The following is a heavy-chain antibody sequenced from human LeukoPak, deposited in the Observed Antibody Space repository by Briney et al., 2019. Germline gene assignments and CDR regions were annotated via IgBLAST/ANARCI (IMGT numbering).Heavy chain of an antibody. D-gene: IGHD3-22*01. V-gene: IGHV3-30*02. J-gene: IGHJ4*02. CDR1: GFTFSSYG. CDR3: AKETKRGGYYDSSGSSPLNY. CDR2: IRYDGSNK. Sequence: PGGSLRLSCAASGFTFSSYGMHWVRQAPGKGLEWVAFIRYDGSNKYYADSVKGRFTISRDNSKNTLYRQMNSLRAEDTAVYYCAKETKRGGYYDSSGSSPLNYGGQGTLVTVSS.